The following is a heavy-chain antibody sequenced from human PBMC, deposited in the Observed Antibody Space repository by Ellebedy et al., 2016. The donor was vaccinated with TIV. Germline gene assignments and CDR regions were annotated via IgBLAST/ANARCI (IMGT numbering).Heavy chain of an antibody. Sequence: AASVKVSCKASRYTFTNFDINWVRQASGQGLEWMGWMNPKSGNTVYSRKFQGRVTMTGNTPMNTASLDLTSLRSEDSAVYYFTRGGTTWDQKWFDPWGQGTLVIVS. CDR1: RYTFTNFD. V-gene: IGHV1-8*02. D-gene: IGHD1-26*01. CDR2: MNPKSGNT. J-gene: IGHJ5*02. CDR3: TRGGTTWDQKWFDP.